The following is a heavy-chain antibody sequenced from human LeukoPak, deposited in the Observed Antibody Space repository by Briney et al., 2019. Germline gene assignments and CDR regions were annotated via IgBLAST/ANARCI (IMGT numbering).Heavy chain of an antibody. CDR1: QFRFSIYS. Sequence: PGGSLRLSCAASQFRFSIYSLHWVRQAPGKGLEWVAVISYDGGGQYYADSVKGRFTLSRDNSKKMLYLQLNSLRAEDTAVYYCARAWCNNCWGHYFDYWGQGTLVTVSS. V-gene: IGHV3-30-3*01. CDR3: ARAWCNNCWGHYFDY. J-gene: IGHJ4*01. CDR2: ISYDGGGQ. D-gene: IGHD1-1*01.